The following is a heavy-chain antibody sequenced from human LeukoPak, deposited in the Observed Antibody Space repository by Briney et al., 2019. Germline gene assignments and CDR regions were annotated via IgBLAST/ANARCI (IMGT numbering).Heavy chain of an antibody. CDR2: IYYSGST. Sequence: SETLSLTCTVSGGSISSYYWNWIRQPPGKGLEWIGYIYYSGSTNYNPFLKSRVTISVDTSKNQFSLTLSSVTAADTAVYYCARAGRTDGYKSYFDYWGQGTLVTVSP. D-gene: IGHD5-24*01. V-gene: IGHV4-59*01. CDR3: ARAGRTDGYKSYFDY. CDR1: GGSISSYY. J-gene: IGHJ4*02.